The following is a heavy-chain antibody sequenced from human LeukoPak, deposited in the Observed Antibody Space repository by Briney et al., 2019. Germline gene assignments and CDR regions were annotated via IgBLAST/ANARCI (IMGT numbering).Heavy chain of an antibody. J-gene: IGHJ4*02. CDR2: MNPNSGNT. Sequence: XGWMNPNSGNTGYAQKFQGRVTMTRNTSINTAYMELSGLISEDTAVYFCTRAGERPIRYFDYWGQGTLVTVSS. CDR3: TRAGERPIRYFDY. D-gene: IGHD3-9*01. V-gene: IGHV1-8*01.